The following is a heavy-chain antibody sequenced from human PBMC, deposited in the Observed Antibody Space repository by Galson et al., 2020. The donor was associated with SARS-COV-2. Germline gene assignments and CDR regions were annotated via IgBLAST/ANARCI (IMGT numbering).Heavy chain of an antibody. D-gene: IGHD2-8*01. CDR3: ATDLLYPTWDYGMDV. V-gene: IGHV1-24*01. CDR2: FDPEDGET. Sequence: ASVKVSCKVSGYTLTELSMHWVRQAPGKGLEWMGGFDPEDGETIYAQKFQGRVTMTEDTSTNTAYMELSSLRSEDTAVYYCATDLLYPTWDYGMDVWGQGTTVTVSS. J-gene: IGHJ6*02. CDR1: GYTLTELS.